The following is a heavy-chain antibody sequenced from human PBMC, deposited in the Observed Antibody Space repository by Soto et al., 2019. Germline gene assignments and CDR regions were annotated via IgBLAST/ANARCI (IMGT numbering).Heavy chain of an antibody. CDR1: GFTLSGNA. J-gene: IGHJ6*03. D-gene: IGHD6-6*01. CDR3: ARRARPDFYYMDV. V-gene: IGHV3-64*01. Sequence: EVQLAESGGGLAQPGGSLRLSCAASGFTLSGNAMDWVRQAPGEGLESVSGISSNGVGTYYANSVQGRFTISRDNSKNTVYLQMGSLRPEDMAVYYCARRARPDFYYMDVWGKGTTVTVSS. CDR2: ISSNGVGT.